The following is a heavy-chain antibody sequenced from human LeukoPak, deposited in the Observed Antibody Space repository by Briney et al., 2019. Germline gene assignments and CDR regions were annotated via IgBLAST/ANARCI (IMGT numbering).Heavy chain of an antibody. CDR3: ARSSDYYGSGSYAPLGYGMDV. V-gene: IGHV3-11*01. D-gene: IGHD3-10*01. J-gene: IGHJ6*02. CDR2: ISSTGGTI. Sequence: GGSLRLSCEVSGFTFSDYYLSWIRQAPGKGLEWLSYISSTGGTIFYADSVRGRFTISRDNAKKSLYLEMNCLRAEDTAVYYCARSSDYYGSGSYAPLGYGMDVWGQGTTVIVSS. CDR1: GFTFSDYY.